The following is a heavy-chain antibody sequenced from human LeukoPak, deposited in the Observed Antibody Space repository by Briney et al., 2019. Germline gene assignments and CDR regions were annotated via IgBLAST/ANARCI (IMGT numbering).Heavy chain of an antibody. D-gene: IGHD2-8*01. CDR3: ARFSNAHGVKFDY. CDR2: IYYSGTA. J-gene: IGHJ4*02. Sequence: KSSETLSLTCTVSGGSISSGDFYWSWVRQHPEKGLEWIGYIYYSGTAYYNPSLKSRVTMSVGTSKNQFSLKLDSVTAADTAVYYCARFSNAHGVKFDYWGQGTLVTVSS. CDR1: GGSISSGDFY. V-gene: IGHV4-31*03.